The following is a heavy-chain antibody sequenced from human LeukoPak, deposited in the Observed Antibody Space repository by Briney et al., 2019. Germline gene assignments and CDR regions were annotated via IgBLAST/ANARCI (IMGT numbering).Heavy chain of an antibody. CDR2: IYTSGST. CDR1: GGSISSYY. J-gene: IGHJ6*02. D-gene: IGHD2-2*01. Sequence: SETLSLTCTVSGGSISSYYWSWIRRPAGKGLEWIGRIYTSGSTNYNPSLKSRVTMSVDTSKNQFSLKLNSVTAADTAVYYCARDRVLQLLYKPPYYYYGMDVWGQGTTVTVSS. CDR3: ARDRVLQLLYKPPYYYYGMDV. V-gene: IGHV4-4*07.